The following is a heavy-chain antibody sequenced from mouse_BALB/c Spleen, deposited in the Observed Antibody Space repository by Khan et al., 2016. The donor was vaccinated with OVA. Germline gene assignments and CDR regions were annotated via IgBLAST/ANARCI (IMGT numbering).Heavy chain of an antibody. CDR2: ISYSGST. D-gene: IGHD2-2*01. CDR3: ARREGNGYDYWYFDV. V-gene: IGHV3-2*02. Sequence: EVQLQESGPGLVKPSQSLSLTCTVTGYSITSDYAWNWIRQFPGNKLEWMGYISYSGSTSYNPSLKSRISITRDTSKNQFFLQLNSVTTEDTATYDCARREGNGYDYWYFDVWGAGTTVTVSS. J-gene: IGHJ1*01. CDR1: GYSITSDYA.